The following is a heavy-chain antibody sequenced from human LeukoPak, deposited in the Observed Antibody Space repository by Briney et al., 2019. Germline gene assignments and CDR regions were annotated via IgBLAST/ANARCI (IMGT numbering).Heavy chain of an antibody. CDR2: IYHSGST. CDR1: GYSNSSGYY. Sequence: SETLSLTCTVSGYSNSSGYYWGRIRQPPGKGLEWIGSIYHSGSTYYNPSLKSRVTISVDTSKNQFSLKLSSVTAADTAVYYCARIHYSNYDIVAYYMDVWGKGTTVTVSS. V-gene: IGHV4-38-2*02. CDR3: ARIHYSNYDIVAYYMDV. J-gene: IGHJ6*03. D-gene: IGHD4-11*01.